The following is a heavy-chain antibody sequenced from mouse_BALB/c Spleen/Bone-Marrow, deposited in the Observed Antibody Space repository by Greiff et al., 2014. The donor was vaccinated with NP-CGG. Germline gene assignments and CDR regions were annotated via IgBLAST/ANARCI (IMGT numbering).Heavy chain of an antibody. CDR2: INPSTGYI. CDR3: ARRNFDGYFDY. Sequence: VQLQQSGAELAKPGASVKMSCKASGYTFTSYWMHWVKQRPGQGLEWIGYINPSTGYIDYNQNLKDKATLTADKSSSTAYMQPSSLTSGDSASYYWARRNFDGYFDYRGQGTTPTVPS. J-gene: IGHJ2*01. V-gene: IGHV1-7*01. CDR1: GYTFTSYW.